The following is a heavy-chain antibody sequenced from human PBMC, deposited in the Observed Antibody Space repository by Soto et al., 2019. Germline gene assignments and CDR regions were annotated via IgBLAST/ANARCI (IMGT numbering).Heavy chain of an antibody. Sequence: ASVKVSCKTSGYPFNNYGISWVRQAPGRGLQWMGWISAKNGDTNYAQNLQGRVTMSTDTSTSTAYMELSSLRSEDTAVYYCARGGSPGIAVAGGYWGQGTLVTVSS. D-gene: IGHD6-19*01. CDR3: ARGGSPGIAVAGGY. CDR1: GYPFNNYG. V-gene: IGHV1-18*01. CDR2: ISAKNGDT. J-gene: IGHJ4*02.